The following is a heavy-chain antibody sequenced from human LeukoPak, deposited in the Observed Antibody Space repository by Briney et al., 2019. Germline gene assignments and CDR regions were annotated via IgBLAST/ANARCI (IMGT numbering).Heavy chain of an antibody. Sequence: GASVKVSCTASGYTFNIYGVNWVRQAPGQGLEWMGWIGTYNGNTNLAQKFKGRVTMTTDTATSTAYMELKSLRLDDTAVYYCAKDRVGAPPGDWEYLGASNCFDIWGQGTMVSVSS. CDR3: AKDRVGAPPGDWEYLGASNCFDI. V-gene: IGHV1-18*01. CDR2: IGTYNGNT. CDR1: GYTFNIYG. J-gene: IGHJ3*02. D-gene: IGHD3-16*01.